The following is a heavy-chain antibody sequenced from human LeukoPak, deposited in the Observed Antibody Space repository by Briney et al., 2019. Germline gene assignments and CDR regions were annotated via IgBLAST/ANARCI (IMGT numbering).Heavy chain of an antibody. CDR3: ARSLVPPAYWYFDS. Sequence: SETLSLTCTVSGGSISRYYWSWIRQPPGKGLEWIGYIYCSGSTNYNPSFKSRVTISVDTSKNQFFLKLSSVTAADTAMYYCARSLVPPAYWYFDSWGQGTLVAVSS. V-gene: IGHV4-59*01. CDR1: GGSISRYY. D-gene: IGHD2-21*01. CDR2: IYCSGST. J-gene: IGHJ4*02.